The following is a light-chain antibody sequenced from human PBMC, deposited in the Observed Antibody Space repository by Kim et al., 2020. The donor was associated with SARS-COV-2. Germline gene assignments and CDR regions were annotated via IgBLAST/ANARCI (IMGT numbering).Light chain of an antibody. CDR3: QQRSNWPLT. Sequence: EIVLTQFPATLTLSPGERATLSCRASQSVSSYLAWYQQKPGQAPRLLIYDAFNRAPGIPDRFSGSGSGTDFTLTISSLESEDFAVYYCQQRSNWPLTFGVGTNVHIK. J-gene: IGKJ4*01. CDR1: QSVSSY. V-gene: IGKV3-11*01. CDR2: DAF.